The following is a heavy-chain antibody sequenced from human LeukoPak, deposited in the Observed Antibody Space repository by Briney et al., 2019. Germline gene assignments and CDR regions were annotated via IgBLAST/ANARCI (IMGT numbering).Heavy chain of an antibody. D-gene: IGHD5-24*01. CDR3: AKDRRDGSNRDGFFDY. CDR2: ISGSGGST. J-gene: IGHJ4*02. Sequence: GGSLRLSCAASGFSFSSYAMSWVRQAPGKGLEWVSGISGSGGSTYYADSVKGRFTISRDNSKNTLCLQMNSLRAEDTAVYYCAKDRRDGSNRDGFFDYWGQGTLVTVSS. V-gene: IGHV3-23*01. CDR1: GFSFSSYA.